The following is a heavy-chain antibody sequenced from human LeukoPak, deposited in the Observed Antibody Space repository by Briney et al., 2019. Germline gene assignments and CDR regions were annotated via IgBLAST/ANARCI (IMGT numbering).Heavy chain of an antibody. D-gene: IGHD4-23*01. CDR1: GGSISSYY. Sequence: ASETLSLTCTVSGGSISSYYWSWIRQPPGKGLEWIGYIYYSGSTNYNPSLKSRVTISVDTSKNQFSLKLSSVTAADTAVYYCARDHPVVTGWYFDLWGRGTLVTVSS. V-gene: IGHV4-59*01. J-gene: IGHJ2*01. CDR3: ARDHPVVTGWYFDL. CDR2: IYYSGST.